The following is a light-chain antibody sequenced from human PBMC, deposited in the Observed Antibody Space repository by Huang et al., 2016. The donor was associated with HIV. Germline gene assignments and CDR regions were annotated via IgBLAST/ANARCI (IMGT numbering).Light chain of an antibody. J-gene: IGKJ5*01. CDR3: QQFNSYPPA. CDR1: QDISSY. CDR2: GAS. Sequence: IQLTQSPSSLSASVGDRVTITCRSSQDISSYLAWYQQKPGKAPKLLIYGASTLQSGVPSRCSGSGSGTDYTLTISGLQPEDLATYHCQQFNSYPPAFGQGTRLEIK. V-gene: IGKV1-9*01.